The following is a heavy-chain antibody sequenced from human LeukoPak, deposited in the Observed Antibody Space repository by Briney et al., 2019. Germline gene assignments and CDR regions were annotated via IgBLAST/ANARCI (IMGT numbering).Heavy chain of an antibody. CDR3: AREILREGWFDP. J-gene: IGHJ5*02. Sequence: GASVKVSCKASGYTFTSYDINWVRLATGQGLEWMGWMNPNSGNTGYAQKFQGRVTMTRNTSISTAYMELSSLRSEDTAVYYCAREILREGWFDPWGQGTLVTVSS. CDR2: MNPNSGNT. V-gene: IGHV1-8*01. CDR1: GYTFTSYD.